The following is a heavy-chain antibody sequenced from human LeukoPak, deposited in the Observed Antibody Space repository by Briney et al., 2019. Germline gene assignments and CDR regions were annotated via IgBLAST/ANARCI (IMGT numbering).Heavy chain of an antibody. Sequence: GGSLRLSCAASGFTFSSYGMHWVRQAPGKGLEWVSSISSSSSCIYYADSVKGRFTISRDNAKNSLYLQMNSLRAEDTAVYYCARDTSPWYWGQGTLVTVSS. CDR1: GFTFSSYG. J-gene: IGHJ4*02. CDR3: ARDTSPWY. V-gene: IGHV3-21*01. CDR2: ISSSSSCI.